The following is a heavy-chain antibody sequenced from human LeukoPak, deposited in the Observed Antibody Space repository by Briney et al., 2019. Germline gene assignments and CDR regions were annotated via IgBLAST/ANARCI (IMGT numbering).Heavy chain of an antibody. CDR1: GFTFSDYY. CDR2: IGSSGSTI. Sequence: PGGSLRLSCAASGFTFSDYYMSWIRQAPGKGLEWVSYIGSSGSTIYYADSVKGRFTISRDNAKNSLYLQMNSLRAEDTAVYYCARATYYYDSSGYLYFDYWGQGTLVTVSS. J-gene: IGHJ4*02. V-gene: IGHV3-11*01. D-gene: IGHD3-22*01. CDR3: ARATYYYDSSGYLYFDY.